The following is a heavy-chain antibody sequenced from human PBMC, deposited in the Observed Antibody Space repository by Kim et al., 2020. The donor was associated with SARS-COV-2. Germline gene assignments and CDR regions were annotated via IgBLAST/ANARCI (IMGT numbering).Heavy chain of an antibody. CDR2: IKSKTDGGTT. J-gene: IGHJ6*02. V-gene: IGHV3-15*01. Sequence: GGSLRLSCAASGFTFSNAWMSWVRQAPGKGLEWVGRIKSKTDGGTTDYAAPVKGRFTISRDDSKNTLYLQMNSLKTEDTAVYYCTTQNIAAAGGYYYYYYGMDVWGQGTTVTVSS. CDR1: GFTFSNAW. D-gene: IGHD6-13*01. CDR3: TTQNIAAAGGYYYYYYGMDV.